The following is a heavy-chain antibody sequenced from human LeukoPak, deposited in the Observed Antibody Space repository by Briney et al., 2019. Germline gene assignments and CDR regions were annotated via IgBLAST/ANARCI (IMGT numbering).Heavy chain of an antibody. V-gene: IGHV4-59*01. Sequence: SETLSLTCTVSGVSISSDYWSWIRQPPGKGLEWIGYIYYSGSTNYNPSLKSRVTISVDTSKNQFSLKLTSVTAADTAVYYCARGGYWYFDLWGRGTLVTVSS. J-gene: IGHJ2*01. CDR3: ARGGYWYFDL. CDR2: IYYSGST. CDR1: GVSISSDY. D-gene: IGHD3-16*01.